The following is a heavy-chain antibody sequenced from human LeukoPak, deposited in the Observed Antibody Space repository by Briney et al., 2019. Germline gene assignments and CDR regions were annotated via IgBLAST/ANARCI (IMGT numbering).Heavy chain of an antibody. CDR3: ARRRAGDSSGYYYSLRGSGSWFDP. V-gene: IGHV1-2*02. CDR1: GYTFTGYY. Sequence: ASVRVSCKASGYTFTGYYIHRVRQAPGQGLDWMGWIYPHSGGTNYAQKFQGRVTMTRDTSITTAYMELSSLRSDDTAVYYCARRRAGDSSGYYYSLRGSGSWFDPWGQGTLVTVSS. J-gene: IGHJ5*02. CDR2: IYPHSGGT. D-gene: IGHD3-22*01.